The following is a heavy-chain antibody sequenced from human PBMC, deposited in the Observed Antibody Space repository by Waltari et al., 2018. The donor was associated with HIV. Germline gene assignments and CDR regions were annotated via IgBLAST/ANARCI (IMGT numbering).Heavy chain of an antibody. V-gene: IGHV4-39*02. CDR1: GGSIPSSSNF. Sequence: QMQLQESGPGLVKPSETLSLSCTVSGGSIPSSSNFWGWIRQPPGKGLEWIGSIYHDGSTHYDLSLKDSSLKSRVTISLDTSKNLFSLKLTSVTATDTAMYYCASSYTYVVWGALDTWGQGTMVTVSS. CDR2: IYHDGST. J-gene: IGHJ3*02. CDR3: ASSYTYVVWGALDT. D-gene: IGHD3-16*01.